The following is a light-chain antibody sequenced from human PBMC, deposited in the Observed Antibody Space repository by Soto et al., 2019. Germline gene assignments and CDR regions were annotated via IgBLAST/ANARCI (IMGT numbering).Light chain of an antibody. CDR1: SSDVGAFGY. CDR2: DVS. Sequence: QSALTQPASVSGSPGQSITISCTGTSSDVGAFGYVSWYQQHPGKAPKLMIYDVSNRPSGVSNRFSGSKSGNTASLNISGLQAEDEANYYCSSYTSSTTLVVFGGGNKLTVL. V-gene: IGLV2-14*03. CDR3: SSYTSSTTLVV. J-gene: IGLJ2*01.